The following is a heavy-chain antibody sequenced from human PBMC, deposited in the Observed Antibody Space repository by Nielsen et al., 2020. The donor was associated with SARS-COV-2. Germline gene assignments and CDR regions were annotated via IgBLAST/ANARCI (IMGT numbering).Heavy chain of an antibody. J-gene: IGHJ3*02. Sequence: SLKISCAASGFTFDDHAMHWVRQAPGKGVEWGSGISWNSGSIGYAESVKGRFTIYRDNAKNSLYLQMNSLSAEDTAFYYCSKDYSGSYFDAFDIWGQGTMVTVSS. D-gene: IGHD1-26*01. CDR2: ISWNSGSI. CDR3: SKDYSGSYFDAFDI. V-gene: IGHV3-9*01. CDR1: GFTFDDHA.